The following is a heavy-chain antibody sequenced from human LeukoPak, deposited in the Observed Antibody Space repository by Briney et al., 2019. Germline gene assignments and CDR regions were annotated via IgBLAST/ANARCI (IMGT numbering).Heavy chain of an antibody. J-gene: IGHJ3*02. D-gene: IGHD2-15*01. CDR2: IYYSGST. V-gene: IGHV4-59*08. CDR1: GGSISSYY. CDR3: ARRFLSCSGGSCYYNAFDI. Sequence: SETLSPTCTVSGGSISSYYWSWIRQPPGKGLEWIGYIYYSGSTNYNPSLKSRVTISVDTSKNQFSLKLSSVTAADTAVYYCARRFLSCSGGSCYYNAFDIWGQGTMVTVSS.